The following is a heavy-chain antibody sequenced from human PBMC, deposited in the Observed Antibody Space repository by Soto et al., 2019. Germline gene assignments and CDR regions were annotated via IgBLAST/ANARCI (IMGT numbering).Heavy chain of an antibody. V-gene: IGHV3-23*01. D-gene: IGHD3-3*01. CDR1: GFTFSTYG. CDR3: AKGLHYDFWSGYSPHFDY. Sequence: GGSLRLSCAASGFTFSTYGMTWVRQGAGKGLEWVSATSGSGSATYYADSVKGRFTISRDNLDNILYLQMNSLRAEDTAIYYCAKGLHYDFWSGYSPHFDYWGQGTQVTVSS. J-gene: IGHJ4*02. CDR2: TSGSGSAT.